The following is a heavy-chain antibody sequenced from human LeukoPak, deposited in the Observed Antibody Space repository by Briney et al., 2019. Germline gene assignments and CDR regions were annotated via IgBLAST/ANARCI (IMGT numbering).Heavy chain of an antibody. CDR1: GYTFTSYW. V-gene: IGHV5-51*01. J-gene: IGHJ6*03. D-gene: IGHD2-2*01. CDR3: ARARVVPAAMRDYYYYYMDV. Sequence: GESLKISCKASGYTFTSYWIGWVRQMPGKGLEWMGIIYPGDSDTRYSPSFQGQVTISADKSISTAYLQWSSLKASDTAMYYCARARVVPAAMRDYYYYYMDVWGKGTTVTVSS. CDR2: IYPGDSDT.